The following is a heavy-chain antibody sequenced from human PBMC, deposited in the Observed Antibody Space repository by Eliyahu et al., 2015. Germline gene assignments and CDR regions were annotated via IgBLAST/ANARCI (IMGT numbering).Heavy chain of an antibody. Sequence: QVQLVQSGAEVKKPGASVKVSCKVSGYTFTSYGISWVRQAPGQGLEWMGWISAYNGNTNYAQKLQGRVTMTTDTSTSTAYMELRSLRSDDTAVYYCARENDFWSGYLTTRYYGMDVWGQGTTVTVSS. CDR1: GYTFTSYG. CDR3: ARENDFWSGYLTTRYYGMDV. V-gene: IGHV1-18*01. J-gene: IGHJ6*02. D-gene: IGHD3-3*01. CDR2: ISAYNGNT.